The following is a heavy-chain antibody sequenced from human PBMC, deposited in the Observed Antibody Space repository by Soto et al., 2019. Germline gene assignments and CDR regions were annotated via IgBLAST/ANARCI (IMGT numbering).Heavy chain of an antibody. Sequence: GGSLRLSCAASGFSFSSYSMNWVRQAPGKGLEWVSYISSSSSTIYYADSVKGRFTISRDNAKNSLYLQMNSLRAEDTAVYYCARDKGRSPLDYWGQGTLVTVSS. J-gene: IGHJ4*02. V-gene: IGHV3-48*01. D-gene: IGHD2-15*01. CDR2: ISSSSSTI. CDR3: ARDKGRSPLDY. CDR1: GFSFSSYS.